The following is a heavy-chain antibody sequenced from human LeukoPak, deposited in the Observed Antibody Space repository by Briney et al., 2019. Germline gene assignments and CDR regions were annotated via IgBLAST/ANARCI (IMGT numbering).Heavy chain of an antibody. J-gene: IGHJ4*02. CDR1: GFTFSSYW. CDR3: ARAHTAMVTALSYYFDY. CDR2: IKQDGSEK. Sequence: GGSLRLSCAASGFTFSSYWMSWVRQAPGKGLEWVANIKQDGSEKYYVDSVKGRFTISRDNAKNSLYLQMNSPRAEDTAVYYCARAHTAMVTALSYYFDYWGQGTLVTVSS. D-gene: IGHD5-18*01. V-gene: IGHV3-7*01.